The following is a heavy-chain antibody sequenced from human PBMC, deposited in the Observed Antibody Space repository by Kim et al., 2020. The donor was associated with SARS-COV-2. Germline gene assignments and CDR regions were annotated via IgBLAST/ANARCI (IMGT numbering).Heavy chain of an antibody. Sequence: GGSLRLSCAASGFTFNNYWMHWVRQAPGKGLVWVSRITNDGSNTIFADSVKGRFTISRDNAKNTLYLQMNSLRAEDTAVYYCARTSNRGLDNWGQGTLGT. V-gene: IGHV3-74*01. J-gene: IGHJ4*02. CDR2: ITNDGSNT. D-gene: IGHD3-16*01. CDR1: GFTFNNYW. CDR3: ARTSNRGLDN.